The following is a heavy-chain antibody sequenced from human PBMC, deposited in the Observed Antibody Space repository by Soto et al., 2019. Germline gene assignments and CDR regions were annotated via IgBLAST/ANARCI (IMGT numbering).Heavy chain of an antibody. D-gene: IGHD3-3*02. V-gene: IGHV3-23*01. CDR2: ISGSGGST. CDR3: ATDLASSRNWYFDL. Sequence: EVQLLESGGGLVQPGGSLRLSCAASGFTFSSYAMSWVRQAPGKGLEWVSAISGSGGSTYYADSVKGRFTISRDNSKNTLYLEINSLRDEDTAVYYCATDLASSRNWYFDLWGRGTLVTVSS. CDR1: GFTFSSYA. J-gene: IGHJ2*01.